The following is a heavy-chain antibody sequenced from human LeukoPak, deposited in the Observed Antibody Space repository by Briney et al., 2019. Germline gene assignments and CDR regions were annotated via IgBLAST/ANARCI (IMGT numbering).Heavy chain of an antibody. D-gene: IGHD3-9*01. Sequence: GGSLRLSCAASGFTFSSYAMHWVRQAPGKGLEWVAVISYDGSNKYYADSVKGRFTISRDNSKKPLYLQMNSLRAEDTAVYYCAREAPGELRYFDRWGQGTLVTASS. V-gene: IGHV3-30*04. CDR3: AREAPGELRYFDR. J-gene: IGHJ4*02. CDR1: GFTFSSYA. CDR2: ISYDGSNK.